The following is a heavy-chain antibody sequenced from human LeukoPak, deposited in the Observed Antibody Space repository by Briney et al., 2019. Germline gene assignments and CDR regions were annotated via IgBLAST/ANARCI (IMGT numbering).Heavy chain of an antibody. D-gene: IGHD3-10*02. V-gene: IGHV3-21*01. CDR2: ICSSSSYI. Sequence: GGSLRLSCAASGFTLSGYSMHWVRQAPGKGLERVSSICSSSSYIYYADSVKGRFTISRDNAKNSLYLQMNSLRAEDTAVYYCAELGITMIGGVWGKGTTVTISS. CDR3: AELGITMIGGV. J-gene: IGHJ6*04. CDR1: GFTLSGYS.